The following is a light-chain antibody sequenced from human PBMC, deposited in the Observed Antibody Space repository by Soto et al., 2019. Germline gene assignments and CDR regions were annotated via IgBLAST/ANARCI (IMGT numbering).Light chain of an antibody. J-gene: IGKJ1*01. Sequence: EVVLTQSPGTLSLSPGERASLYCRASQSVSNSFLAWYQQKAGQSPRLLIYAASARAIGIPDRFSGSGSGTDFTLTISRLEPEDFAVYYCQQYGHSPRTFGQGTKVDIK. V-gene: IGKV3-20*01. CDR1: QSVSNSF. CDR2: AAS. CDR3: QQYGHSPRT.